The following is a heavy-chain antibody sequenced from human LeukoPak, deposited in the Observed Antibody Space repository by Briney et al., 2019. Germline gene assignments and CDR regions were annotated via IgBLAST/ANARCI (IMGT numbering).Heavy chain of an antibody. J-gene: IGHJ4*02. Sequence: SETLSLTCTVSGGSISSYYWSWIRQPPGKGLEWIGYIYYSGSTNYNPSLKSRVTISVETSKNEFSLKLRSVTAADTAVYYCARVSGYRIEDYFDYWGQGTLVTVSS. D-gene: IGHD6-13*01. V-gene: IGHV4-59*01. CDR1: GGSISSYY. CDR2: IYYSGST. CDR3: ARVSGYRIEDYFDY.